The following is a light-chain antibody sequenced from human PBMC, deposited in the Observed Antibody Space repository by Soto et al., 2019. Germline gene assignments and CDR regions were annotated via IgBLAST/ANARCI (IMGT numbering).Light chain of an antibody. CDR3: PHYGSSPRT. CDR2: AAS. J-gene: IGKJ2*01. CDR1: QSISGTY. Sequence: EIVLTQSPGTLSLSPGERATLSCRASQSISGTYLAWYQQKPGQAPRLLIYAASSRATGIPDRFSGSGSGTDFTLTMGRLEPEDFAVYYCPHYGSSPRTFGQGTKLDIK. V-gene: IGKV3-20*01.